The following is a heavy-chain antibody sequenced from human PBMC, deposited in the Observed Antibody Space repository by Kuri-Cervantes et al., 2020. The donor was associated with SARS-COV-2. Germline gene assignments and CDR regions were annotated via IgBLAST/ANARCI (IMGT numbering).Heavy chain of an antibody. CDR1: GFTFSSYW. J-gene: IGHJ4*02. D-gene: IGHD6-19*01. Sequence: GGSLRLSCAASGFTFSSYWMHWVRQAPGKGLVWVSRINGDGSSTSYADSVKGRFTISRDNAKNSLYLQMNSLRAEDTAVYYCARDLAGRRQWLVSWGQGTLVTVSS. CDR2: INGDGSST. V-gene: IGHV3-74*01. CDR3: ARDLAGRRQWLVS.